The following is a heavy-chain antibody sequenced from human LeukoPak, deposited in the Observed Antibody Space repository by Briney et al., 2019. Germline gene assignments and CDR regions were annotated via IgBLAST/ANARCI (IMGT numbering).Heavy chain of an antibody. CDR3: ARASQRSYYYDTSGLGWFDP. V-gene: IGHV7-4-1*02. CDR2: INTNTGNP. J-gene: IGHJ5*02. D-gene: IGHD3-22*01. CDR1: GYIFTRSA. Sequence: GASVKVPCKASGYIFTRSAINWVRQAPGQGLEWMGWINTNTGNPTYAQGFTGRFVFSLDTSVSTAYLQISSLKAEDTAVYYCARASQRSYYYDTSGLGWFDPWGRGTLVTVSS.